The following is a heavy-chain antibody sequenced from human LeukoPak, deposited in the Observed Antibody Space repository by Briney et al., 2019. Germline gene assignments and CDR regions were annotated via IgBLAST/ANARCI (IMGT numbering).Heavy chain of an antibody. CDR1: SYSISSGYY. J-gene: IGHJ4*02. Sequence: PSETLSLTCAVSSYSISSGYYWGWIRQPPGKGLEWIGSIYHSGSTYYNPPLKSRVTISVDTSKNQFSLKLSSVTAADTAVYYCARLPIGYRNGYYTHVDYWGQGTLVTVSS. CDR2: IYHSGST. V-gene: IGHV4-38-2*01. D-gene: IGHD3-3*01. CDR3: ARLPIGYRNGYYTHVDY.